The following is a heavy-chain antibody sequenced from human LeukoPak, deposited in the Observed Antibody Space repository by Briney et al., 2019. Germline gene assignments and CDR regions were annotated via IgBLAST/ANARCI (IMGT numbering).Heavy chain of an antibody. V-gene: IGHV4-61*02. CDR3: ARGVGTIDFDY. CDR1: GGSISSGSYY. J-gene: IGHJ4*02. Sequence: SETLSLTCTVSGGSISSGSYYWSWIRQPAGKGLEWIGRIYTSGSANYNPSLKSRVTISVDTSKNQFSLKLGSVTAADTAVYYCARGVGTIDFDYWGQGTLVTVSS. D-gene: IGHD1-26*01. CDR2: IYTSGSA.